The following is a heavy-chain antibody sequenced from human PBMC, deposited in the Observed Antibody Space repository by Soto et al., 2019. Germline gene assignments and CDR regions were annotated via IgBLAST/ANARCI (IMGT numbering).Heavy chain of an antibody. CDR1: GFTFRSYC. Sequence: PGGSLRLSFSAAGFTFRSYCMHWVRPAPGKGLEWVAVIWYDGSNKYYADSVKGRFTISRDNSKNTLYLQMNSLRGEDTAVYYCARGGGIAATPTRAPGDWFDPWGQGTLVTVSS. CDR2: IWYDGSNK. V-gene: IGHV3-33*01. D-gene: IGHD6-13*01. CDR3: ARGGGIAATPTRAPGDWFDP. J-gene: IGHJ5*02.